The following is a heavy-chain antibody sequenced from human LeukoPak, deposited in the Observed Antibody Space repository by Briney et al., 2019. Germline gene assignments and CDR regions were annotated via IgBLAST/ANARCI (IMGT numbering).Heavy chain of an antibody. CDR1: GGTFSSYA. CDR3: ARRGVLWELLL. Sequence: ASVKVSCKASGGTFSSYAINWVRQAPGQGLEWMGGIIPIFGTANYAQKFQGRVTITTDESTSTAYMELSSLRSEDTAVYYCARRGVLWELLLWGQGTLVTVSS. V-gene: IGHV1-69*05. J-gene: IGHJ4*02. D-gene: IGHD1-26*01. CDR2: IIPIFGTA.